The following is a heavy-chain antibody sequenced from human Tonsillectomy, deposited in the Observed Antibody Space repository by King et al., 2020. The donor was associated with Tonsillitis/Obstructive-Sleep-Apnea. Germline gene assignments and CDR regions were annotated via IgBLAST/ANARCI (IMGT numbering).Heavy chain of an antibody. Sequence: VQLVESGGGLVKPGGSLRLSCAASGFTFSDYYMSWIRQAPGKGLEWVSYISSSSSYTNYAESVKGRFTISRDNAKNSLYLQMNSLRAEDTAVYYCARAPSVMTTVTLWGQGTLVTVSS. V-gene: IGHV3-11*05. J-gene: IGHJ4*02. CDR1: GFTFSDYY. CDR3: ARAPSVMTTVTL. CDR2: ISSSSSYT. D-gene: IGHD4-17*01.